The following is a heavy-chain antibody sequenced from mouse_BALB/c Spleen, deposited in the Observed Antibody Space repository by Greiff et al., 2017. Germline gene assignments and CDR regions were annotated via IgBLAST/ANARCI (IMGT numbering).Heavy chain of an antibody. D-gene: IGHD1-1*01. V-gene: IGHV3-2*02. CDR2: ISYSGST. J-gene: IGHJ4*01. CDR3: ARSGSSFYAMDY. CDR1: GYSITSDYA. Sequence: EVKLQESGPGLVKPSQSLSLTCTVTGYSITSDYAWNWIRQFPGNKLEWMGYISYSGSTSYNPSLKSRISITRDTSKNQFFLQLNSVTTEDTATYYCARSGSSFYAMDYWGQGTSVTVSS.